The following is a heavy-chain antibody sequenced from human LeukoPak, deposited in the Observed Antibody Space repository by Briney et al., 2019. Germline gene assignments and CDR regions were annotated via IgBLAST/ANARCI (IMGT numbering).Heavy chain of an antibody. V-gene: IGHV3-23*01. J-gene: IGHJ6*03. CDR3: GKGGSWGDYYFYFYMDV. CDR2: NNGSGYYT. CDR1: GFGFTFGNLR. Sequence: PGGSLRLSCEASGFGFTFGNLRMSRVPQAPGKGLEWLPGNNGSGYYTYYADSVKGRFIISRDNSKNTLYIEMNSLRAEDTAVYYCGKGGSWGDYYFYFYMDVRGKGTTVTVSS. D-gene: IGHD3-16*01.